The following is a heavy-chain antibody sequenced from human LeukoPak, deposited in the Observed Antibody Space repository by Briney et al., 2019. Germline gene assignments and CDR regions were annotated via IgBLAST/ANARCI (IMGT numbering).Heavy chain of an antibody. J-gene: IGHJ4*02. D-gene: IGHD3-9*01. Sequence: PGGSLRLSCAASGFTFSSYSMHWVRQAPGKGLEWVAVISYDGSNKYYADSVKGRFTISRDNSKNTLYLQMNSLRAEDTAVYYCARVSDILTGSAGDYWGQGTLVTVSS. CDR3: ARVSDILTGSAGDY. CDR2: ISYDGSNK. V-gene: IGHV3-30*04. CDR1: GFTFSSYS.